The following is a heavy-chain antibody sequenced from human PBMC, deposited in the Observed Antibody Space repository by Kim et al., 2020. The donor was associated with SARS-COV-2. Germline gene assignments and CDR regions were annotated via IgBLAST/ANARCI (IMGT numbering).Heavy chain of an antibody. CDR3: AREKYYDILTAKGDAFDI. CDR1: GFTFSSYA. CDR2: ISYDGSNK. V-gene: IGHV3-30*04. Sequence: GGSLRLSCAASGFTFSSYAMHWVRQAPGKGLEWVAVISYDGSNKYYADSVKGRFTISRDNSKNTLYLQMNSLRAEDTAVYYCAREKYYDILTAKGDAFDIWGQGTMVTVSS. D-gene: IGHD3-9*01. J-gene: IGHJ3*02.